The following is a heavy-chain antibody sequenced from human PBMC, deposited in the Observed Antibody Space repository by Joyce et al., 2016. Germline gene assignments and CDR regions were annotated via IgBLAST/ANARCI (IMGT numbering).Heavy chain of an antibody. V-gene: IGHV3-48*01. Sequence: EVQLVVSGGDLVQPGGSLRLSCEASEFPFSNYGMNWVRQSPGKGLKWVSYIDGSGSLIYYADSVGGRFTISRDNAKNSLYLQMTGLRAEDTAVYYCARGGGCGGGTCYWPDYWGQGTLVTVSS. CDR3: ARGGGCGGGTCYWPDY. CDR2: IDGSGSLI. J-gene: IGHJ4*02. D-gene: IGHD2-15*01. CDR1: EFPFSNYG.